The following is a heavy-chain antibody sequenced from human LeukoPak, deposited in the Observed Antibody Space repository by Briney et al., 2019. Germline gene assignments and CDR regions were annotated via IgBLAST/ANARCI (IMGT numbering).Heavy chain of an antibody. V-gene: IGHV3-30*09. CDR2: ISYDASNK. D-gene: IGHD2-2*01. J-gene: IGHJ5*02. Sequence: GGSLRLSCAASGSTFSSYRMSWVRQAPGKGLEWVAVISYDASNKYYADSVKGRFAISRDNSKNTLYLQMNSLRAEDTAVYYCAKDFWYCSSTSCSPEETFDPWGQGTLVTVSS. CDR1: GSTFSSYR. CDR3: AKDFWYCSSTSCSPEETFDP.